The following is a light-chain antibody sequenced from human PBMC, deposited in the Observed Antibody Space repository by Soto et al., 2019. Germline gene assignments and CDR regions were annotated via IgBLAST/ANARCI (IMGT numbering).Light chain of an antibody. V-gene: IGLV2-14*01. Sequence: QSALTQPASVSGSPGQSITIPCTGTSSDVGGYKYVSWYQQVPGKVPKLIIFEVHNRPSGISNRFSGSKSGNTASLTISGLQPEDEGDYYSCSKTSTNTLVFGGGTKVTVL. CDR1: SSDVGGYKY. J-gene: IGLJ6*01. CDR3: CSKTSTNTLV. CDR2: EVH.